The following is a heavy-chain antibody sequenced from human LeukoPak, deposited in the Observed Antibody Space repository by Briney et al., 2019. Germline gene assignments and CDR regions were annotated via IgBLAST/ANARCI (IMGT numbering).Heavy chain of an antibody. CDR1: GFTFSSYG. CDR3: AKESMWFGESNPFDY. J-gene: IGHJ4*02. V-gene: IGHV3-30*02. Sequence: PGGSLRLSCAASGFTFSSYGMHSVRQAPGKGLEWVAFIRYDGSNKYYADSVKGRFTISRDNSKNTLYVQMNSLRAEDTAVYYCAKESMWFGESNPFDYWGQGTLVTVSS. D-gene: IGHD3-10*01. CDR2: IRYDGSNK.